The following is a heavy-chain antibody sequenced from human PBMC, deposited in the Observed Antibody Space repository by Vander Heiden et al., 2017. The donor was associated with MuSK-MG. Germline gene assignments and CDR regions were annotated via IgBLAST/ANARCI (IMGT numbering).Heavy chain of an antibody. J-gene: IGHJ5*02. CDR1: GASIRSNNC. V-gene: IGHV4-39*02. Sequence: QLQLQESGPGLVKPSETLSLTCSVSGASIRSNNCWGWIRQTPEKGLEWIGTIHYSGNTYDNPSLQSRLTMAVDTARNRFSMRMISVTAADTAVYYGASDISSAWFYAWCQGTLVTVYS. CDR2: IHYSGNT. D-gene: IGHD2-2*01. CDR3: ASDISSAWFYA.